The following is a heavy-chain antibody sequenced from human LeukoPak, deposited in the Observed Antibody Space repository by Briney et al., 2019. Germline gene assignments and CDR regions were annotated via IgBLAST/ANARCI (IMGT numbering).Heavy chain of an antibody. CDR2: ISAYNGNT. Sequence: GASVKVSCKASGYTFTGYYMHWVRQAPGQGLEWMGWISAYNGNTNYAQKLQGRVTMTTDTSTSTAYMELRSLRSDDTAVYYCARGGIAVAGNRPLPLDIWGQGTMVTVSS. D-gene: IGHD6-19*01. J-gene: IGHJ3*02. CDR1: GYTFTGYY. CDR3: ARGGIAVAGNRPLPLDI. V-gene: IGHV1-18*04.